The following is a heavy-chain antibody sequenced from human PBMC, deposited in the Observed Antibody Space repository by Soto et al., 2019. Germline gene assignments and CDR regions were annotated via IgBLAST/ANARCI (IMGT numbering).Heavy chain of an antibody. Sequence: TLSLTCTVSGGSISSGDYYWSWIRQPPGKGLEWIGYIYYSGSTYYNPSLKSRVTISVDTSKNQFSLKLSSVTAADTAVYYCAREVITIFGVVTTNWFDPWGQGTLVTVSS. V-gene: IGHV4-30-4*01. CDR3: AREVITIFGVVTTNWFDP. CDR1: GGSISSGDYY. J-gene: IGHJ5*02. CDR2: IYYSGST. D-gene: IGHD3-3*01.